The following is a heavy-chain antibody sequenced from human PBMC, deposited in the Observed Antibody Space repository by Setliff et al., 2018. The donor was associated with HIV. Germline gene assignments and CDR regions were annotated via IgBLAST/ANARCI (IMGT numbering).Heavy chain of an antibody. Sequence: SETLSLTCTVSGVSITNDNYYWGWIRQPPGKGLDWIGNIFFTGPIEYNASLSSRVTISVDRSKNQISLTLTSVTAADTAIYYCARLSATTGWPPSYFDSWGQGALVTVSS. J-gene: IGHJ4*02. CDR2: IFFTGPI. D-gene: IGHD6-19*01. CDR3: ARLSATTGWPPSYFDS. V-gene: IGHV4-39*07. CDR1: GVSITNDNYY.